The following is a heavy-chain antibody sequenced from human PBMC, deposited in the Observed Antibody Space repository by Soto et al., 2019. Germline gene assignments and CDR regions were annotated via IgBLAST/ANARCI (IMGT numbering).Heavy chain of an antibody. J-gene: IGHJ4*02. V-gene: IGHV4-30-4*01. CDR1: GGSIDNYEYY. CDR2: IYYSGRT. D-gene: IGHD6-6*01. Sequence: QVQLQESGPELVKPSQTLSLTCTVSGGSIDNYEYYWTWIRQPPGKGLEWVGYIYYSGRTNYNPSLNSRLTISLDTSKNQFSMRLTSVSAADTAMYYCARDRSNSPDYFDFWGQGTLVTVSS. CDR3: ARDRSNSPDYFDF.